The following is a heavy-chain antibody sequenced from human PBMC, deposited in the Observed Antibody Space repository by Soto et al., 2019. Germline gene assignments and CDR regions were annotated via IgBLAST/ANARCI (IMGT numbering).Heavy chain of an antibody. CDR3: VRDGELWFGELLYYYYGMDV. J-gene: IGHJ6*02. CDR2: ISYDGSNK. D-gene: IGHD3-10*01. Sequence: GGSLRLSCAASGFTFSSYAMHWVRQAPGKGLEWVAVISYDGSNKYYADSVKGRFTISRDNSKNTLYLQMNSLRAEDTAVYYCVRDGELWFGELLYYYYGMDVWGQGTTVTVSS. V-gene: IGHV3-30-3*01. CDR1: GFTFSSYA.